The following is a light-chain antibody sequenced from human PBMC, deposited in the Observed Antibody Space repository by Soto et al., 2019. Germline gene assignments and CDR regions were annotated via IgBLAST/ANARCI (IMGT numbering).Light chain of an antibody. Sequence: EIVLTQSPATLSLSPGERATLSCRASQSVSSYLAWYQQKPGQAPRLLIYDASNRDTGIPDRFSGSGSRTDFTLTISSLEPEDFAVYYCQQRSNWSTFGPGTKVDIK. CDR2: DAS. CDR1: QSVSSY. V-gene: IGKV3-11*01. CDR3: QQRSNWST. J-gene: IGKJ3*01.